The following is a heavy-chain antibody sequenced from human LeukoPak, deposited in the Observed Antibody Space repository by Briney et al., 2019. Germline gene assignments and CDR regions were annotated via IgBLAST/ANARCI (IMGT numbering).Heavy chain of an antibody. CDR1: GFTFCEYY. Sequence: GGSVRLSCAASGFTFCEYYMSWIRQAPGKGVEWVSYFSSRITYTNYADSVKGRFTMSRDNAKNSLYLQMNSLRAEDTAVYYCARAGQLYYDTTDKRRIYFDYWGQGTLVTVSS. D-gene: IGHD3-22*01. J-gene: IGHJ4*02. CDR3: ARAGQLYYDTTDKRRIYFDY. CDR2: FSSRITYT. V-gene: IGHV3-11*05.